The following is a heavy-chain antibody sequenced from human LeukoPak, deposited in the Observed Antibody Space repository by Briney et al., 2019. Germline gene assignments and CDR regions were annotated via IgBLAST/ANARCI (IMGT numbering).Heavy chain of an antibody. CDR1: GGSISSGAYY. Sequence: PSQTLSLTCTVSGGSISSGAYYWSWIRQPAGKGLEWIGYIYYSGSTYYNPSLKSRVTISVDTSKNQFSLKLSSVTAADTAVYYCARDNYRLYYYGMDVWGQGTTVTVSS. CDR3: ARDNYRLYYYGMDV. V-gene: IGHV4-31*03. J-gene: IGHJ6*02. CDR2: IYYSGST. D-gene: IGHD4-11*01.